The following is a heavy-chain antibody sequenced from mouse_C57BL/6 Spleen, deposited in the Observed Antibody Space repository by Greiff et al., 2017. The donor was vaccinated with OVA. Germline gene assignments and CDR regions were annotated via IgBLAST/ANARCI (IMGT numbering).Heavy chain of an antibody. V-gene: IGHV5-4*03. Sequence: EVKLVESGGGLVKPGGSLKLSCAASGFTFSSYAMSWVRQTPEKRLEWVATISDGGSYTYYPDNVKGRFTISRDNAKNNRYLQMSHLKCEDTAMYYCARKLRDDAMDYWGQGTSVTVSS. CDR3: ARKLRDDAMDY. D-gene: IGHD1-1*01. J-gene: IGHJ4*01. CDR2: ISDGGSYT. CDR1: GFTFSSYA.